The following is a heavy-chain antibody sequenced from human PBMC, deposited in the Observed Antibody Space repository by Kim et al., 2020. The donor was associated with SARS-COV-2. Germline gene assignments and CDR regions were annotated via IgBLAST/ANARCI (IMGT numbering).Heavy chain of an antibody. D-gene: IGHD3-9*01. J-gene: IGHJ5*02. Sequence: GGSLRLSCTASGFTFGDYAMSWVRQAPGKGLEWVGFIRSKAYGGTTEYAASVKGRFTISRDDSKSIAYLQMNSLKTEDTAVYYCTRDGGSYYDILTGYYSPWGQGTLVTVSS. CDR2: IRSKAYGGTT. V-gene: IGHV3-49*04. CDR3: TRDGGSYYDILTGYYSP. CDR1: GFTFGDYA.